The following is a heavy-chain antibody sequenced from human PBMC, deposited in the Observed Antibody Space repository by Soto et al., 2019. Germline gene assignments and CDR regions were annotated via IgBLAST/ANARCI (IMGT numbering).Heavy chain of an antibody. CDR1: GGSISSYY. V-gene: IGHV4-59*08. Sequence: SPTLSLTCTVSGGSISSYYWSWIRQPPGKGLEWIGYIYYSGSTNYNPSLKSRVTISVDTSKNQFSLKLSSVTAADTAVYYCARTTRYYYGSGSYSGAFDIWGQGTMVTVS. CDR3: ARTTRYYYGSGSYSGAFDI. D-gene: IGHD3-10*01. J-gene: IGHJ3*02. CDR2: IYYSGST.